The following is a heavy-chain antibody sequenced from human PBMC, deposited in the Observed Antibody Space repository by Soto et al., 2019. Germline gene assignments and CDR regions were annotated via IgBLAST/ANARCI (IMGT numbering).Heavy chain of an antibody. J-gene: IGHJ4*02. V-gene: IGHV3-23*01. Sequence: EVQLLESGGVLVQPGGSLRLSCAASGFTFSTYAMTWVRQAPGKGLEWVSSISGSGGRTYYADSVKGRFTISRDNSKNTLYLQTNHLRAEDTAVYYCAKAGDYHGSESYFPLDYWGQGTLVPVSS. D-gene: IGHD3-10*01. CDR2: ISGSGGRT. CDR1: GFTFSTYA. CDR3: AKAGDYHGSESYFPLDY.